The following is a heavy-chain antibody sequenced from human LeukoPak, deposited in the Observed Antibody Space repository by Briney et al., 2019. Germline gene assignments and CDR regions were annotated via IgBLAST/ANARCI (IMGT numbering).Heavy chain of an antibody. CDR3: ARAWGSADY. Sequence: PGGSLRLSCAASGFTFSSYAMHWVRQAPGKGLEWVSYISGSGDSIYYADSVKGRFTISRDNAKNSLYLQMNSLRAEDTAVYYCARAWGSADYWGQGTLVTVSS. CDR1: GFTFSSYA. J-gene: IGHJ4*02. CDR2: ISGSGDSI. D-gene: IGHD7-27*01. V-gene: IGHV3-48*04.